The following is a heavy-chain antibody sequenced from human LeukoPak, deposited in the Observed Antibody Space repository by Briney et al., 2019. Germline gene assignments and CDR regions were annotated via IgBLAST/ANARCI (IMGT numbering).Heavy chain of an antibody. CDR1: GGIFSTYA. J-gene: IGHJ5*02. V-gene: IGHV1-69*05. D-gene: IGHD3-16*01. CDR3: ARGGGDWFDP. Sequence: ASVKVSCKASGGIFSTYAISWVRQAPGQGLEWMGGIISIFGTANYAQKFQGRVTISTGESTRTAYMERGSLGAEDRAVYYCARGGGDWFDPWGQGTLVTVSS. CDR2: IISIFGTA.